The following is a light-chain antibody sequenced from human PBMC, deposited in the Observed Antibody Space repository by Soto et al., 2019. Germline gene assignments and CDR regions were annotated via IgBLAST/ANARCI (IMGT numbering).Light chain of an antibody. J-gene: IGLJ1*01. V-gene: IGLV2-14*01. CDR2: EVS. CDR1: NSDVGLYDF. CDR3: ISYTSDEVRHV. Sequence: QSALSQPASVSGTPGQSITISCTGSNSDVGLYDFVSWYQHHPGRAPKLIVSEVSHRPSGISNRFSGSKSGNPASLTISGLQSEDDADYSCISYTSDEVRHVFGTGTKVTVL.